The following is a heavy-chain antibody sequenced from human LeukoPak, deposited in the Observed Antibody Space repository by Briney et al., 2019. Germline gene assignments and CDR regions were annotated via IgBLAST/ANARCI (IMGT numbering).Heavy chain of an antibody. J-gene: IGHJ4*02. CDR3: ARGPSSSWYQD. V-gene: IGHV3-23*01. D-gene: IGHD6-13*01. Sequence: GGSLRLSCAASGFTFSSYAMSWVRQAPGKGLEWVSAISGSGGSTYYADSVKGRFTISRDNSKNTLYLQMNSLRAEDTALYYCARGPSSSWYQDWGQGTLVTVSS. CDR1: GFTFSSYA. CDR2: ISGSGGST.